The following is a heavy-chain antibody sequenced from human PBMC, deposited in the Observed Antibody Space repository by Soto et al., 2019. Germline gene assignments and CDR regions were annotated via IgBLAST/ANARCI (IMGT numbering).Heavy chain of an antibody. CDR3: AGEPFYYCGLGV. V-gene: IGHV3-21*01. J-gene: IGHJ6*02. CDR2: ISRSSDYI. CDR1: GFTFSTYS. Sequence: WGSLRLSCAASGFTFSTYSMNWVRQAPGKGLEWVSSISRSSDYIYYADSVKGRFTISRDNAKNSLYLQMNTLRAEDTAMYYCAGEPFYYCGLGVWGQGTRVTVS.